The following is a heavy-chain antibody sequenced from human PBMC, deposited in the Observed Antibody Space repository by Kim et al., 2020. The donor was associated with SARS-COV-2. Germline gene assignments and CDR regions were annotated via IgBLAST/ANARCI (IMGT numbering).Heavy chain of an antibody. Sequence: GGSLRLSCAASGFTFSSYWMSWVRQAPGKGLEWVANIRDDGVEKHYVDSVKGRFAISRDNAKNSLYLQMNSLRAEDTAVYYCATNSDFIFGLWGQGTLVTVSS. CDR1: GFTFSSYW. CDR3: ATNSDFIFGL. V-gene: IGHV3-7*03. D-gene: IGHD1-7*01. CDR2: IRDDGVEK. J-gene: IGHJ4*02.